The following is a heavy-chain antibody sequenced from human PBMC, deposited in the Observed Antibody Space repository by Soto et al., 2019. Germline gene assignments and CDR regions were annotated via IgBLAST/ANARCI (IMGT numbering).Heavy chain of an antibody. CDR2: VIPIFATP. D-gene: IGHD3-10*01. CDR3: ARFPLDFGHRYWYFDL. V-gene: IGHV1-69*01. CDR1: GETFIRYA. Sequence: QVQLVQYGAEVKKPGSSVKVSCKASGETFIRYAISWVRQAPGQGLEWMGGVIPIFATPQYAQKFQGRVTITSDETTTTAYTALGSLRSEDTAVYYCARFPLDFGHRYWYFDLWGRGSLVSVSS. J-gene: IGHJ2*01.